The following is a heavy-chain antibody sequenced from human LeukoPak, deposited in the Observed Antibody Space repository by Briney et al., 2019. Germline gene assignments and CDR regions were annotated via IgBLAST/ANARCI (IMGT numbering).Heavy chain of an antibody. J-gene: IGHJ3*02. CDR3: ARRGKYCSGGSCYSDAFDI. V-gene: IGHV5-51*01. D-gene: IGHD2-15*01. CDR1: GYSFSSYW. Sequence: GESLKISCKGFGYSFSSYWIGWVRQMPGKGLEWMGLIYPGDSDTRYSPSFQGQATISADKSISTAYLQWSSLKASDTAMYYCARRGKYCSGGSCYSDAFDIWGQGTMVTVSS. CDR2: IYPGDSDT.